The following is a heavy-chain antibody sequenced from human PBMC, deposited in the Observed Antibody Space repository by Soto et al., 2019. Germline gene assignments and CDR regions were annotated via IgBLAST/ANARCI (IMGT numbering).Heavy chain of an antibody. Sequence: SVKVSCKVSGGTFSSYAISWVRQAPGQGLEWMGGIIPIFGTANYAQKFQGRVTITADESTSTAYMELNSLRSEDTAVYYCARGSVTTVYNWFDPWGQGTLVTVSS. J-gene: IGHJ5*02. CDR2: IIPIFGTA. CDR3: ARGSVTTVYNWFDP. D-gene: IGHD4-17*01. CDR1: GGTFSSYA. V-gene: IGHV1-69*13.